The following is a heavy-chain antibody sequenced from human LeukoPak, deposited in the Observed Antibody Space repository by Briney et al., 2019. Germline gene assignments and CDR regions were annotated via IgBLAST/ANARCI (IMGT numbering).Heavy chain of an antibody. D-gene: IGHD2-2*01. CDR2: INHSGST. CDR3: ARGGDCSSTSCSLNY. J-gene: IGHJ4*02. V-gene: IGHV4-4*02. Sequence: SETLSLTCTVSGDSINSLDLWSWVRQPPGKGLEWIGEINHSGSTNYNPPLKSRVTISVDTSKNQFSLKLSSVTAADTAVYYCARGGDCSSTSCSLNYWGQGTLVTVSS. CDR1: GDSINSLDL.